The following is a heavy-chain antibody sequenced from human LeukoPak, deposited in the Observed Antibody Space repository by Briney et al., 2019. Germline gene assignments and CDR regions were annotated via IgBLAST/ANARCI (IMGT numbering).Heavy chain of an antibody. Sequence: KSSETLSLTCSVSGVSISGHYWSWIRLPPGKGLEWIGYISHSGDTRYSPSLKSRVTISLDTSKNQFSLTLNSVTAADTAVYYCARQPISGRDFDYWGQGTLVTVPS. J-gene: IGHJ4*02. CDR1: GVSISGHY. V-gene: IGHV4-59*08. CDR2: ISHSGDT. D-gene: IGHD6-19*01. CDR3: ARQPISGRDFDY.